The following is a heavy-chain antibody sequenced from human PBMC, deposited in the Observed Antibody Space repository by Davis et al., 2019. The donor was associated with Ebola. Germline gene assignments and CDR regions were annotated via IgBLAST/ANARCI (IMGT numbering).Heavy chain of an antibody. CDR1: GFTFSSYS. Sequence: GESLKISCSASGFTFSSYSMNWVRQAPGKGLEWVSYISSSSTTIKYADSVKGRFTISRDNSKNTLHLQMNSLRVEDTAVYYCATAAGDFGEAIWGQGTMVTVSS. J-gene: IGHJ3*02. V-gene: IGHV3-48*01. CDR2: ISSSSTTI. CDR3: ATAAGDFGEAI. D-gene: IGHD3-10*01.